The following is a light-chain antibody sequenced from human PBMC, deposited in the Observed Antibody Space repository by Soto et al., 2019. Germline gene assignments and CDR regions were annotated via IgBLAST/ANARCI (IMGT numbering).Light chain of an antibody. J-gene: IGKJ3*01. Sequence: EIVMTQSPSSLSVSPGERATLSCRASQSVTANLAWYQQKPGQAPRLLIYDASNRASGIPDRFSGAGSGTDFTLTISSLEPDDFAVYYCQQRSTWPPFTFGPGTKVEIK. V-gene: IGKV3-11*01. CDR3: QQRSTWPPFT. CDR1: QSVTAN. CDR2: DAS.